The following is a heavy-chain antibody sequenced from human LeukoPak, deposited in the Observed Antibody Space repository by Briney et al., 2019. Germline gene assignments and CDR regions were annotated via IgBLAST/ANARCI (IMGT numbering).Heavy chain of an antibody. J-gene: IGHJ1*01. V-gene: IGHV1-8*03. CDR2: MNPNSGNT. D-gene: IGHD6-13*01. CDR1: GYTFTSYD. CDR3: ARVGQQLTYFQH. Sequence: ASVKVSCKASGYTFTSYDINWVRQATGQGLEWMGWMNPNSGNTGYAQKFQGRVTITRNTSISTAYMELSSLRSEDTAVYYCARVGQQLTYFQHWGQGTLVTVSS.